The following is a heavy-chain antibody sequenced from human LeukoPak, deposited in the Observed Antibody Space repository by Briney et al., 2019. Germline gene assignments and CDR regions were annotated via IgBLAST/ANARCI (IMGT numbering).Heavy chain of an antibody. CDR3: ARDRSNCFDP. V-gene: IGHV3-30*03. J-gene: IGHJ5*02. CDR1: GFTFSSYG. CDR2: ISYDGNNK. Sequence: PGGSLRLSCAASGFTFSSYGMHWVRQAPGKGLEWVAVISYDGNNKYYADSVKGRFTISEDKSKNTLYLQMNGLTAVDTAVYYCARDRSNCFDPWGQGTLVTVSS.